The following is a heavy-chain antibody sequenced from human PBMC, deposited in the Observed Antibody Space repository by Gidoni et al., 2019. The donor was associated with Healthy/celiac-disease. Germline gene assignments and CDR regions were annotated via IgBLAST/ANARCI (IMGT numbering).Heavy chain of an antibody. CDR2: IYYSGST. J-gene: IGHJ3*02. CDR3: ARVRMRFGEFDAFDI. V-gene: IGHV4-39*07. Sequence: LQLQESGPGLVKPSATPSLTCTVSGGSISSSSYYWGWIRQPPGKGLEWIGSIYYSGSTYYNPSLKRRVTISVDTSKNQFSLKLSSVTAADTAVYYCARVRMRFGEFDAFDIWGQGTMVTVSS. D-gene: IGHD3-10*01. CDR1: GGSISSSSYY.